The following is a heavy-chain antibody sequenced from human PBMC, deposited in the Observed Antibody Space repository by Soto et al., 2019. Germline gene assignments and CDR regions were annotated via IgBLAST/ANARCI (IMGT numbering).Heavy chain of an antibody. CDR2: INPNSGGT. J-gene: IGHJ6*02. D-gene: IGHD6-19*01. Sequence: ASVKVSCKASGYTFTGYYMHWVRQAPGQGLEWMGWINPNSGGTNYAQKFQGWVTMTRDTSISTAYMELSRLRSDDTAVYYCARVGGRLDTNCYYYYGIDVWGQGTTVTVSS. V-gene: IGHV1-2*04. CDR1: GYTFTGYY. CDR3: ARVGGRLDTNCYYYYGIDV.